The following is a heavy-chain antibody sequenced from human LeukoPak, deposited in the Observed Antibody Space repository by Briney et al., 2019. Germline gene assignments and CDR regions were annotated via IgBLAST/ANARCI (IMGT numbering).Heavy chain of an antibody. CDR2: IIPIFGTA. Sequence: ASVKVSCKASGGTVSSYAISWVRQAPGQGLEWMGGIIPIFGTANYAQKFQGRVTITADESTSTAYMELSSLRSEDTAVYYCAGRFDDSSGYVLDYWGQGTLVTVSS. D-gene: IGHD3-22*01. J-gene: IGHJ4*02. CDR1: GGTVSSYA. CDR3: AGRFDDSSGYVLDY. V-gene: IGHV1-69*13.